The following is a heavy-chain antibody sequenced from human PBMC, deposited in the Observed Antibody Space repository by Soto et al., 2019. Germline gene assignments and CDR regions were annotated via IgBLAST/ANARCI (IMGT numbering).Heavy chain of an antibody. D-gene: IGHD3-9*01. CDR2: IYYSGST. CDR3: ARAYFDWSSRSSYYYGMDF. Sequence: SETLSLTCTVSGGSISSYYWSWIRQPPWKGLEWIGYIYYSGSTNYNPSLKSRVTISVDTSKNQFSLKLSSVTAADTAVYYCARAYFDWSSRSSYYYGMDFWGKGTTVTVSS. J-gene: IGHJ6*04. V-gene: IGHV4-59*12. CDR1: GGSISSYY.